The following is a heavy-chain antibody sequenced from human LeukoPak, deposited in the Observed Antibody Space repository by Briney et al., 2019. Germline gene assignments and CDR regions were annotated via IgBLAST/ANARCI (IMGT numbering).Heavy chain of an antibody. CDR3: AREIGRMGLFDY. CDR1: GGSISSYY. CDR2: IYYSGST. Sequence: SETLSLTCTVSGGSISSYYWSWIRQPPGKGLEWIGYIYYSGSTNYNPSLKSRVTISVDTSKNKFSLKLSSVTAADTAVYYCAREIGRMGLFDYWGQGTLVTVSS. J-gene: IGHJ4*02. V-gene: IGHV4-59*12. D-gene: IGHD2-8*01.